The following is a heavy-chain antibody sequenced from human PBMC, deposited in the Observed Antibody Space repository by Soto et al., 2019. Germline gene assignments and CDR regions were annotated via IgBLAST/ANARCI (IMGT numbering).Heavy chain of an antibody. CDR3: ASDKAYGSGSSYYPYDGMDV. D-gene: IGHD3-10*01. CDR1: GFTFTRSA. J-gene: IGHJ6*02. CDR2: IVVGSGNT. V-gene: IGHV1-58*01. Sequence: SVKVSCKGSGFTFTRSAVQWVRQARGPRLEWIGWIVVGSGNTNYAPKFQERGTITRDMSTSTAYLALSSLRSEDTAVYYCASDKAYGSGSSYYPYDGMDVWR.